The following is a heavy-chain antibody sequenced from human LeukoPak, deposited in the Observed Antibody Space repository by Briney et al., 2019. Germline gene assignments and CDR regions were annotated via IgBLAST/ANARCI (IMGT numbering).Heavy chain of an antibody. D-gene: IGHD5-12*01. V-gene: IGHV3-30*04. CDR1: GFTFSSYA. CDR2: ISYDGSNK. J-gene: IGHJ6*03. Sequence: GGSLRLSCAASGFTFSSYAMHWVRQAPGKGLEWEEVISYDGSNKYYADSEKGRFTISRDNSKNQLYLQMNSLRAEDTAVYYCARGIVATIYYYYYYMDVWGKGTTVTVSS. CDR3: ARGIVATIYYYYYYMDV.